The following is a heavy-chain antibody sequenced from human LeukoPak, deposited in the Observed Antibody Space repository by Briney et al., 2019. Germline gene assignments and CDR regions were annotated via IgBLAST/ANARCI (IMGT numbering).Heavy chain of an antibody. CDR3: ARDRSIAARPGVWFDS. V-gene: IGHV1-46*01. D-gene: IGHD6-6*01. CDR2: INPSGGST. J-gene: IGHJ5*01. CDR1: GGTFSSYA. Sequence: ASVKVSCKASGGTFSSYAISWVRQAPGQGLEWMGIINPSGGSTSYAQKFQGRVTMTRDTSTSTVYMELSSLRSEDTAVYYCARDRSIAARPGVWFDSWGREPWSPSPQ.